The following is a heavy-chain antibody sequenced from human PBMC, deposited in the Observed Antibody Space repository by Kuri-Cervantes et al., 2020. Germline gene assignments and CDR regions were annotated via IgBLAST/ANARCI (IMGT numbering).Heavy chain of an antibody. Sequence: LSLTCAASGFTVSSNYMSWVRQAPGKGLEWVSVIYSGGSTYYADSVKGRFTISRDNSKNTLYLQMNSLRAEDTAVYYCAKDTGGFLEWLLDYWGQGTLVTVSS. J-gene: IGHJ4*02. CDR3: AKDTGGFLEWLLDY. CDR1: GFTVSSNY. D-gene: IGHD3-3*01. CDR2: IYSGGST. V-gene: IGHV3-53*01.